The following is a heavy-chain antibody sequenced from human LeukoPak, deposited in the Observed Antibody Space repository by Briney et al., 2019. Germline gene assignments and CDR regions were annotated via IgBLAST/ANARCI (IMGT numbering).Heavy chain of an antibody. V-gene: IGHV3-48*01. CDR2: ISSSSTTM. J-gene: IGHJ4*02. CDR3: AKWQGSRSMVRGVLWGDYFDY. Sequence: GGSLRLSCEASGLTFSSGTYSMNWVRQAPGKGLEWVSYISSSSTTMYYADSVQGRFTISRDNAKNSLFLQMERLRAEDTAVYYCAKWQGSRSMVRGVLWGDYFDYWGQGTLVTVSS. D-gene: IGHD3-10*01. CDR1: GLTFSSGTYS.